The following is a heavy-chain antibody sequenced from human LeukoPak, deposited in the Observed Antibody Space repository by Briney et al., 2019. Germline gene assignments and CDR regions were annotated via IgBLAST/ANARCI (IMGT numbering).Heavy chain of an antibody. D-gene: IGHD3-9*01. CDR3: ASQYFDWLSGGVLGFDY. CDR2: IYSGGST. Sequence: GGSLRLSCAASGFTVSSNYMSWVRQAPGKGLEWVSVIYSGGSTYYADSVKGRFTISRDNSKNTLYLQMNSLRAEDRAVYYCASQYFDWLSGGVLGFDYWGQGTLVTVSS. CDR1: GFTVSSNY. V-gene: IGHV3-66*04. J-gene: IGHJ4*02.